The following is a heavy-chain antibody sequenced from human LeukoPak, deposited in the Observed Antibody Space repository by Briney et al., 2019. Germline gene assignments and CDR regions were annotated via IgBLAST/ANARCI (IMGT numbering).Heavy chain of an antibody. CDR2: IKQDGSEK. Sequence: GGSLRLSCAASGFTFSSYWMSWVRQAPGKGLEWVATIKQDGSEKYYVDSVKGRFTISRDNAKNSLYLQMNSLRAEDTAVYYCATDIIAAAGPDFDYWGQGTLVTVSS. CDR3: ATDIIAAAGPDFDY. D-gene: IGHD6-13*01. J-gene: IGHJ4*02. V-gene: IGHV3-7*03. CDR1: GFTFSSYW.